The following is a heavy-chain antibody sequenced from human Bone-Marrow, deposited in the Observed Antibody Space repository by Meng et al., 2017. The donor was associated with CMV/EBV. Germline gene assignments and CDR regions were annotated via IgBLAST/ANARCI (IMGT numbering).Heavy chain of an antibody. CDR1: GGTFSSYT. J-gene: IGHJ4*02. CDR2: IIPILGIA. CDR3: ARRYSYGLYYFDY. D-gene: IGHD6-19*01. V-gene: IGHV1-69*02. Sequence: SVKVSCKASGGTFSSYTINWVRQAPGQGLEWMGRIIPILGIANYAQKFQGRVTITADTSTSTAYMELNSLRSEDTAVYYCARRYSYGLYYFDYWGQGTLVTVSS.